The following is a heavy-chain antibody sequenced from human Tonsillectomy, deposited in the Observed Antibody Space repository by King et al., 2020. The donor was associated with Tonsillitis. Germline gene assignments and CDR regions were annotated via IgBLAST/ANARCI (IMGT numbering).Heavy chain of an antibody. CDR1: GGSISSYY. V-gene: IGHV4-4*07. CDR2: IYTSGST. Sequence: QLQESGPGLVKPSETLSLTCTVSGGSISSYYWSWIRQPAGKGLEWIGRIYTSGSTNYNPSLKSRVTMSVDTSKNQFSLKLSSVTAADTAVYYCARDFQSGSWYWFDPWGQGTLVTVSS. CDR3: ARDFQSGSWYWFDP. J-gene: IGHJ5*02. D-gene: IGHD6-13*01.